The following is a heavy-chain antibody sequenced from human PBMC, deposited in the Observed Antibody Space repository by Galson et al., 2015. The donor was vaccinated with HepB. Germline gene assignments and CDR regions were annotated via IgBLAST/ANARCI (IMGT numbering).Heavy chain of an antibody. V-gene: IGHV4-34*01. D-gene: IGHD3-9*01. J-gene: IGHJ4*02. CDR3: ATRLTDYDILTGYYTYYFDY. Sequence: TLSLTCAVYGGSFSGYYWSWIRQPPGKGLEWIGEINHSGSTNYNPSLKSRVTISVDTSKNQFSLKLSSVTAADTAVYYCATRLTDYDILTGYYTYYFDYWGQGTLVTVSS. CDR2: INHSGST. CDR1: GGSFSGYY.